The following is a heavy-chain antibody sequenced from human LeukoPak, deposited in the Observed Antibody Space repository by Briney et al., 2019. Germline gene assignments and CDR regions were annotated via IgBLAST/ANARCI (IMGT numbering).Heavy chain of an antibody. CDR1: GGYISGYY. D-gene: IGHD3-22*01. CDR2: IYISGST. CDR3: ARDPYHESSGYYRDY. J-gene: IGHJ4*02. V-gene: IGHV4-4*07. Sequence: SETLSLTCTVSGGYISGYYWSWIRQPAGKGLEWIGRIYISGSTNYNPSLKSRVTMSVDTSKNQFSLKLTSVTAADTAVYYCARDPYHESSGYYRDYWGQGTLVTVSS.